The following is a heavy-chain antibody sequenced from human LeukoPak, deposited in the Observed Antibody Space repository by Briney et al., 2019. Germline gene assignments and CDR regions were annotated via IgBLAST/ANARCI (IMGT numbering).Heavy chain of an antibody. CDR2: IWYDGSNK. J-gene: IGHJ4*02. CDR3: ASTSGWYEPIDH. V-gene: IGHV3-33*01. CDR1: GFTFSSYG. Sequence: GGSLRLSCAASGFTFSSYGMHWVRQAPGKGLEWVAVIWYDGSNKYYADSVKGRFTISRDNSKNTLYLQMNSLRAEDTAVYYCASTSGWYEPIDHWGQGTLVTVSS. D-gene: IGHD6-19*01.